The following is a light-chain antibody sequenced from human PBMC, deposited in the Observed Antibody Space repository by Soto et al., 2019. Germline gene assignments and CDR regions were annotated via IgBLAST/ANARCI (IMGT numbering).Light chain of an antibody. Sequence: QSVLTQPPSVSGAPGQRVTISCTGSSSNIGPSFDVHWYQQLPGTTPKLLIYGNDNRPSGVPDRFSGSKSGTSASLAITGLQAEDEADYYCQSYDSSLSAVVFGGGTKLTVL. J-gene: IGLJ2*01. CDR2: GND. CDR3: QSYDSSLSAVV. CDR1: SSNIGPSFD. V-gene: IGLV1-40*01.